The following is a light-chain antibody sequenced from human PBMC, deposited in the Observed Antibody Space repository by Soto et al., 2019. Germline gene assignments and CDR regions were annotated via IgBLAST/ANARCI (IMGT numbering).Light chain of an antibody. CDR2: GAS. CDR1: QSVSSSY. J-gene: IGKJ2*01. CDR3: QHYGSSPYT. Sequence: EIVLTQSPGTLSLSPGERATLSCRASQSVSSSYLAWYQQKPGQAPRLLIYGASSRATGIPDRFSGSGSGTDFTLTISRLEPEDFAVYYCQHYGSSPYTFGRGTKREIK. V-gene: IGKV3-20*01.